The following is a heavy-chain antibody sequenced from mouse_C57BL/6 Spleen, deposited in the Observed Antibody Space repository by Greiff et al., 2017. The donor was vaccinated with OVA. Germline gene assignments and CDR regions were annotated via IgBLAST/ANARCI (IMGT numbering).Heavy chain of an antibody. CDR1: GYAFSSYW. CDR2: IYPGDGDT. J-gene: IGHJ2*01. V-gene: IGHV1-80*01. Sequence: VQLQQSGAELVKPGASVKISCKASGYAFSSYWMNWVKQRPGKGLEWIGQIYPGDGDTNYNGQFKGKATLTADKSSSTAYMQLSSLTSEDSAVYFCARETTVVGYFDCWGQGTTLTVSS. CDR3: ARETTVVGYFDC. D-gene: IGHD1-1*01.